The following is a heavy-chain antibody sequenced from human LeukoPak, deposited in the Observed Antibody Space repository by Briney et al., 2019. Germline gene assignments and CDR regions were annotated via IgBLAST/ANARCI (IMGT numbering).Heavy chain of an antibody. Sequence: SETLSLTCTVSGASISSYYWSWVRQPAGEGLEWIGRIYTSGSTNYKPSLKSRVTMPVDTSKNQFSLKLTSVTAADTAVYYCARNPETASFDYWGRGTLVTVSS. J-gene: IGHJ4*02. D-gene: IGHD1-1*01. CDR1: GASISSYY. CDR2: IYTSGST. CDR3: ARNPETASFDY. V-gene: IGHV4-4*07.